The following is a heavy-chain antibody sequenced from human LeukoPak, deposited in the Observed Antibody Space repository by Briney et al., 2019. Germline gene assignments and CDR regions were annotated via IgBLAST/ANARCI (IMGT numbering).Heavy chain of an antibody. CDR3: ARARRFYGDFDY. Sequence: PGGSLRLSCAASGFTFSSYALSWVRQAPGKGLEWVSTLSGSGGTTYYADSVKGRFTISRDNSKNTLYLQMNSLRAEDTALYYCARARRFYGDFDYWGQGTLVTASS. CDR2: LSGSGGTT. J-gene: IGHJ4*02. CDR1: GFTFSSYA. D-gene: IGHD3-3*01. V-gene: IGHV3-23*01.